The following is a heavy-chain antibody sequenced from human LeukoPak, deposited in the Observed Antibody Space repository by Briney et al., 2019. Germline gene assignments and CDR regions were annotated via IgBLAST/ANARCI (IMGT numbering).Heavy chain of an antibody. CDR1: GFAFSSYG. CDR2: ISYDGSNK. Sequence: GGSLRLSCAASGFAFSSYGMHWVRQAPGKGLEWVAVISYDGSNKYYADSVKGRFTISRDNSKNTLYLQMNSLRAEDTAVYYCAKGGDYWGQGTLVTVSS. J-gene: IGHJ4*02. CDR3: AKGGDY. D-gene: IGHD3-16*01. V-gene: IGHV3-30*18.